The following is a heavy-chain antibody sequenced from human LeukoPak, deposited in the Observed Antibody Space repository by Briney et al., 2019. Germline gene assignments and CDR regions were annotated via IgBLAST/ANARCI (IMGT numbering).Heavy chain of an antibody. D-gene: IGHD3-22*01. CDR2: ISGSGGST. Sequence: EGSLRLSCAASGFTFSSYSMNWVRQAPGKGLEWVSSISGSGGSTFYADSVKGRFTISRDNSKNTLYLQMNSLRAEDTALYYCAKDVKGSGYHAPTLGEFDYWGQGTLVTVSS. V-gene: IGHV3-23*01. CDR3: AKDVKGSGYHAPTLGEFDY. CDR1: GFTFSSYS. J-gene: IGHJ4*02.